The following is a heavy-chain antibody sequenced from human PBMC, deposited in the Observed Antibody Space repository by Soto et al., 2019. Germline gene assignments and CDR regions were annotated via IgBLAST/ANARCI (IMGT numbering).Heavy chain of an antibody. CDR2: IIPIFGTA. CDR3: ARAGWGSGNLPLNYYYYGMDV. V-gene: IGHV1-69*06. Sequence: SVKVSCKASGGTFSSYAISWVRQAPGQGLEWMGGIIPIFGTANYAQKFQGRVTITADKSTSTAYMELSSLRSEDTAVYCCARAGWGSGNLPLNYYYYGMDVWGQGTTVTVSS. CDR1: GGTFSSYA. D-gene: IGHD3-10*01. J-gene: IGHJ6*02.